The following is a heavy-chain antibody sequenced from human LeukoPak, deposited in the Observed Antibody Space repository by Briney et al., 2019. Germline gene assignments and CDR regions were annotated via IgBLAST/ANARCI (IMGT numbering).Heavy chain of an antibody. D-gene: IGHD3-22*01. CDR2: IYYSGST. CDR3: ARWSSGYHY. J-gene: IGHJ4*02. Sequence: SETLSLTCTVSGGSISSGTYYWSWIRQPPGKGLEWIGYIYYSGSTDYNPSLKSRVTISVDTSKNQFSLKLSSVTAADTAVYYCARWSSGYHYWGQGTLVTVSS. V-gene: IGHV4-61*01. CDR1: GGSISSGTYY.